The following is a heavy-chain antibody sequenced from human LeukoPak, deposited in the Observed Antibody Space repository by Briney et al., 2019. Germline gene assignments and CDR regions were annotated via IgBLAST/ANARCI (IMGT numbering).Heavy chain of an antibody. D-gene: IGHD3-22*01. CDR2: VNSDARST. CDR1: GFTFSSYW. Sequence: PGGSLGLSCAASGFTFSSYWMNWVRQAPGKGLAWVSRVNSDARSTTYADSEKGRFTISRDNAKSTLYLQMNSLRVEDTAVYYCVRDRPSNYFDASVDAFDIWGQGTMVTVSS. J-gene: IGHJ3*02. V-gene: IGHV3-74*01. CDR3: VRDRPSNYFDASVDAFDI.